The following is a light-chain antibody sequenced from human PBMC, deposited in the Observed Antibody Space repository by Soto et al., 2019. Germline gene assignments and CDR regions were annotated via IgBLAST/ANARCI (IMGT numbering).Light chain of an antibody. CDR2: DAP. CDR3: QQSDSTPYT. J-gene: IGKJ2*01. Sequence: DIQMTQSPSSLSASVGDRVTITCRASQTISTYLNWYKQKPGKAPRLLNYDAPSFLSGVPSTFSGSGSGTDFTLTIASLQPEDFSTYYYQQSDSTPYTFGQGTKVEI. V-gene: IGKV1-39*01. CDR1: QTISTY.